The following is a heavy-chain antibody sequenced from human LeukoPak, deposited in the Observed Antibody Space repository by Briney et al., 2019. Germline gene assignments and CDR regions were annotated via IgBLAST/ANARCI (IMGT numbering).Heavy chain of an antibody. Sequence: SQTLSLTCAISGDSVSSNSTAWNWIRQSPSRGLEWLGRTYYRSKRYNDYAVSVKIRITINPDTSKTQFSLQLNPVTPEDTAVYHCAVFYSSSSWWGPGTLVTVSS. V-gene: IGHV6-1*01. CDR2: TYYRSKRYN. CDR1: GDSVSSNSTA. D-gene: IGHD6-6*01. CDR3: AVFYSSSSW. J-gene: IGHJ4*02.